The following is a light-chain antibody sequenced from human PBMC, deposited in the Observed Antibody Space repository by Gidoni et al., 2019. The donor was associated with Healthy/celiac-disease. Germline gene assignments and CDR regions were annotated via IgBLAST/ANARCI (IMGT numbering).Light chain of an antibody. CDR2: EVS. J-gene: IGLJ2*01. Sequence: QSALTQPASVSGSPGQSITIPCTGTSSDVGGYNYVSWYQQHPGTAPKLMIYEVSNRPSGVSNRFSGSKSGNTASLTISGLQAEDEADYYCSSYTSSSTLDVVFGGGTKLTVL. CDR1: SSDVGGYNY. CDR3: SSYTSSSTLDVV. V-gene: IGLV2-14*01.